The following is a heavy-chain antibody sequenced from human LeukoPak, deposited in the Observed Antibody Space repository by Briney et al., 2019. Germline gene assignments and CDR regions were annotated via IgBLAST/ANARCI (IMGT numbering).Heavy chain of an antibody. D-gene: IGHD4-23*01. CDR3: ARDYGGQALDAFDI. J-gene: IGHJ3*02. CDR1: GYTFTSYG. Sequence: VASVNVSCKASGYTFTSYGISWVRQAPGQGLEWMGWISAYNGNTNYAQKLQGRVTMTTDTSTSTAYMELRSLRSDDTAVYYCARDYGGQALDAFDIWGQGTMVTVSS. CDR2: ISAYNGNT. V-gene: IGHV1-18*01.